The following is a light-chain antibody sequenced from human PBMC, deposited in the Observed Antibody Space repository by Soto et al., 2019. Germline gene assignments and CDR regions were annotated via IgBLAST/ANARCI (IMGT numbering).Light chain of an antibody. Sequence: QLVLTQPPSASGSPGQSVAISCTGTSSDIGGYNFVSWYQQHPGKAPKLMIYDVTKRPSGVPDRFSGSKSGNTATLIVSGLQAEEEADYYCSSHGGSNNPYVFGPGTKVTVL. CDR2: DVT. J-gene: IGLJ1*01. CDR1: SSDIGGYNF. CDR3: SSHGGSNNPYV. V-gene: IGLV2-8*01.